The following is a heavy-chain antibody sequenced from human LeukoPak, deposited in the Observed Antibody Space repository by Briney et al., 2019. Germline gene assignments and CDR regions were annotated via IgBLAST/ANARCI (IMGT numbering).Heavy chain of an antibody. V-gene: IGHV4-61*02. CDR1: GGSISSGSYY. CDR2: IYTSGST. J-gene: IGHJ3*02. Sequence: SETLSLTCTVSGGSISSGSYYWSWIRQPAGKGLEWIGRIYTSGSTNYNPSLKSRVTISVDTSKNQLSLKLSSVTAADTAVYYCANNYDSSAASAFGIWGQGTMVTVSS. D-gene: IGHD3-22*01. CDR3: ANNYDSSAASAFGI.